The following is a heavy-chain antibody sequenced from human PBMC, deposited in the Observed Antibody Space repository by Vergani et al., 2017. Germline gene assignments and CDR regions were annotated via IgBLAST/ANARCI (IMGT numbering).Heavy chain of an antibody. Sequence: EVPLVQSGAEVKQPGESLKISCQISGYSFTNYWIGWVRQLPGKGLEWMGIIHPADSDTRYSPSFQGQVTISVDKSISTAYLPRSSRRASDSAMYYCVKLYGGESSGSKYFDYCGEGTLVTVSS. CDR3: VKLYGGESSGSKYFDY. D-gene: IGHD1-26*01. CDR1: GYSFTNYW. CDR2: IHPADSDT. V-gene: IGHV5-51*01. J-gene: IGHJ4*02.